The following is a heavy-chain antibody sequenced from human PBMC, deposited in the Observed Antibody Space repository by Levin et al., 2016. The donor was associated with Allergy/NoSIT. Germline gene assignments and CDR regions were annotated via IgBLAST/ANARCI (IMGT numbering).Heavy chain of an antibody. Sequence: WIRQPPGKGLEYVSGISGSGASTYYADSVKGRFTISRDNSKNTLHLQMSSLRAEDTAVYNCVKGQSYTADVFDVWGQGTMVTVSS. J-gene: IGHJ3*01. V-gene: IGHV3-64D*06. D-gene: IGHD3-16*01. CDR2: ISGSGAST. CDR3: VKGQSYTADVFDV.